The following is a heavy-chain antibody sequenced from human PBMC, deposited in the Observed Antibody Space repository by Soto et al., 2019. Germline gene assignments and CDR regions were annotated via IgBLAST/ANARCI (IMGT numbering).Heavy chain of an antibody. CDR1: RFTFNAYA. Sequence: EVQLLESGGGLVQPGGSLRLSCAASRFTFNAYAMSWVRQAPGKGLEWLSAISGSGGSTNYADSVKGRFTISRDNSENKRYLRMNSLRAEDTAVYYCEKGCGEWGYYYYYYYMDVWGKGTTVTVSS. V-gene: IGHV3-23*01. D-gene: IGHD1-26*01. CDR2: ISGSGGST. J-gene: IGHJ6*03. CDR3: EKGCGEWGYYYYYYYMDV.